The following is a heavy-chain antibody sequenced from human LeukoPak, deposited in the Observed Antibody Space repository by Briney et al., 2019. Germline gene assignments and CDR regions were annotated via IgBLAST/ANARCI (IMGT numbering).Heavy chain of an antibody. Sequence: GGSLRLSCAASRFAFSSYGMHWVRQAPGKGLEWVAYIQYDGSKEYYADSVKGRFTISRDNSKNTLYLQMNSLTTDDTAAYYCAKDRDLKKWLMGGAEDSWGQGTLVTVSS. J-gene: IGHJ4*02. CDR3: AKDRDLKKWLMGGAEDS. CDR1: RFAFSSYG. V-gene: IGHV3-30*02. CDR2: IQYDGSKE. D-gene: IGHD6-19*01.